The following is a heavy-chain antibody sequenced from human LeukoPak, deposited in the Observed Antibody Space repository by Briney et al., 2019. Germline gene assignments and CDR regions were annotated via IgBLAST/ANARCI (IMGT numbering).Heavy chain of an antibody. CDR3: ARGPLDIVATINDY. CDR2: MNPNSGNT. J-gene: IGHJ4*02. V-gene: IGHV1-8*01. Sequence: ASVTVSCKASGYTFTSYDINWVRQAPGQGLEWMGWMNPNSGNTGYAQKFQGRVTMTRNTSISTAYMELSSLRSEDTAVYYCARGPLDIVATINDYWGQGTLVTVSS. CDR1: GYTFTSYD. D-gene: IGHD5-12*01.